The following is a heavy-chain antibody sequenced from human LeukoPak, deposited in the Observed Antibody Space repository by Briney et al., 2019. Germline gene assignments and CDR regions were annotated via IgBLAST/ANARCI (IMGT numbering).Heavy chain of an antibody. CDR3: AKGDYGGDFRYFDY. CDR1: GFTFSSSA. V-gene: IGHV3-23*01. J-gene: IGHJ4*02. CDR2: ISGSGTNT. Sequence: GGSLRLSCAASGFTFSSSAMTWVRQAPGQGLEWVSSISGSGTNTYYADSVKGRFTISRDNSKNTLFLQMSSLRAEDTAVYYCAKGDYGGDFRYFDYWGQGTLVTVSS. D-gene: IGHD4-23*01.